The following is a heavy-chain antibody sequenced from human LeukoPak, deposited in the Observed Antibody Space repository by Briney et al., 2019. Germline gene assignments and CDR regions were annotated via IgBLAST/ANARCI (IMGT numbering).Heavy chain of an antibody. D-gene: IGHD6-19*01. V-gene: IGHV3-23*01. Sequence: GGSLRLSCAASGFTFSNYAMRWVRQAPGKGLEWVSGISGSGDSTYYADSVKDRFTISRDNSKNTLYLQMNSLRAEDTAVYYCARRSGIAVAGAFDYWGQGTLVTVSS. J-gene: IGHJ4*02. CDR3: ARRSGIAVAGAFDY. CDR1: GFTFSNYA. CDR2: ISGSGDST.